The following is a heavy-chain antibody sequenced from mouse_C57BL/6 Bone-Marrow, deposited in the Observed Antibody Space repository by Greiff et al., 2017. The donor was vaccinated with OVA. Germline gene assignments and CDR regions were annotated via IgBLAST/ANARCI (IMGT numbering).Heavy chain of an antibody. J-gene: IGHJ2*01. Sequence: QVQLQQSGAELVRPGASVKMSCKASGYTFTTYWISWAKQRPGHGLEWIGDIYPGGGYTNYNEKFKGKATLTVDKSSSTAYMQLSSLTSEDSAVYYCAREYDYNSFAYGGQGTTLTVSA. CDR2: IYPGGGYT. CDR1: GYTFTTYW. CDR3: AREYDYNSFAY. D-gene: IGHD2-4*01. V-gene: IGHV1-63*01.